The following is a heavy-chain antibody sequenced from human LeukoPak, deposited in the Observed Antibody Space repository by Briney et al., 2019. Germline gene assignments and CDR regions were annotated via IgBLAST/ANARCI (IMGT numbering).Heavy chain of an antibody. CDR2: IYYSGST. Sequence: SETLSLTCTVSGGSITSRNYYWVWIRQPPGKGLEWIGTIYYSGSTYYNPSLKSRVTISVDTSKNQFSLKLSSVTAADTAVYYCARGDCSSTSCYDPYNWFDPWGQGTLVTVSS. V-gene: IGHV4-39*07. CDR3: ARGDCSSTSCYDPYNWFDP. J-gene: IGHJ5*02. CDR1: GGSITSRNYY. D-gene: IGHD2-2*01.